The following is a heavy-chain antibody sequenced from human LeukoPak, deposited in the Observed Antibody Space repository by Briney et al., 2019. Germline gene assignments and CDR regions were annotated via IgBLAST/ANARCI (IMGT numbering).Heavy chain of an antibody. D-gene: IGHD6-13*01. V-gene: IGHV3-21*04. Sequence: PGGSLRLSCAASGFTFSSYSMNWVRQAPGKGLEWVSSISSSSSYIYYADSVKGRFTISRDNAKNSLYLQMNSLRAEDTAVYYCARSPSGYGYYFDYWGQGTLVTVSS. CDR2: ISSSSSYI. CDR3: ARSPSGYGYYFDY. J-gene: IGHJ4*02. CDR1: GFTFSSYS.